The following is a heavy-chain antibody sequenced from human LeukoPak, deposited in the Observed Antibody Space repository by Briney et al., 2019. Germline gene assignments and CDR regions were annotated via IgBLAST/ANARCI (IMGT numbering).Heavy chain of an antibody. Sequence: ASVRVSCKASGYTFSDYYMHWVRQAPGRGLEWMGCVNLDSGVTDYAQKFQGRITMTRDTSISTAYMVLSSLKSDDTGIYFCAREPIRVFDYFDLWGRGTLVSVSS. J-gene: IGHJ2*01. CDR1: GYTFSDYY. V-gene: IGHV1-2*02. D-gene: IGHD3-9*01. CDR3: AREPIRVFDYFDL. CDR2: VNLDSGVT.